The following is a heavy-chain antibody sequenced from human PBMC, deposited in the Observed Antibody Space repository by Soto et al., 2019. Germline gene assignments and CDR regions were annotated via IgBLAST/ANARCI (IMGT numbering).Heavy chain of an antibody. CDR1: GGPISSGGYY. J-gene: IGHJ5*02. V-gene: IGHV4-31*03. D-gene: IGHD6-13*01. Sequence: SETLSLTCTVSGGPISSGGYYWIWIRQHPGKGLEWIGYIYYSGSTYYNPSLKSRVTISVDTSKNQFSLKLSSVTAADTAVYYCARDRPYSSSWYGWFDPWGQGTLVTVSS. CDR2: IYYSGST. CDR3: ARDRPYSSSWYGWFDP.